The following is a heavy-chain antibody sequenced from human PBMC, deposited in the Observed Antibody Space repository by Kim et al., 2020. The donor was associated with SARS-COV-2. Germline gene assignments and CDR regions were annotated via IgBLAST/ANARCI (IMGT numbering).Heavy chain of an antibody. CDR2: INSDGSST. Sequence: GGSLRLSCAASGFTFTSYWMHWVRQAPGKGLVWVSRINSDGSSTTCADSVKGRFTISRDNAKNTLYLQMNSLRAEDTAVYYCARNRLADCSGGSCLNWFDPWGQGTLGTVSS. CDR1: GFTFTSYW. J-gene: IGHJ5*02. D-gene: IGHD2-15*01. CDR3: ARNRLADCSGGSCLNWFDP. V-gene: IGHV3-74*01.